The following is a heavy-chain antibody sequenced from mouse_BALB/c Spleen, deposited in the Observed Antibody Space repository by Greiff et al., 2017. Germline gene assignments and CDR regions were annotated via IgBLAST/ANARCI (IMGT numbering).Heavy chain of an antibody. V-gene: IGHV14-3*02. D-gene: IGHD2-14*01. CDR3: ARGGYDVSWFAY. Sequence: EVQLQQYGAELVKPGASVKLSCTASGFNIKDTYMHWVKQRPEQGLEWIGRIDPANGNTKYDPKFQGKATITADTSSNTAYLQLSSLTSEDTAVYYCARGGYDVSWFAYCGPGTLVTVSA. CDR1: GFNIKDTY. J-gene: IGHJ3*01. CDR2: IDPANGNT.